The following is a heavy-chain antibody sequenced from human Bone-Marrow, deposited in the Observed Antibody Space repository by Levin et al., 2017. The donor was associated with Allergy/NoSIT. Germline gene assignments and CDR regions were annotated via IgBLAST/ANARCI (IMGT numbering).Heavy chain of an antibody. CDR3: AREYGGYCSSTSCYPDYYYYMDV. V-gene: IGHV3-33*01. CDR2: IWYDGSNK. Sequence: PGGSLRLSCAASGFTFSSYGMHWVRQAPGKGLEWVAVIWYDGSNKYYADSVKGRFTISRDNSKNTLYLQMNSLRAEDTAVYYCAREYGGYCSSTSCYPDYYYYMDVWGKGTTVTVSS. J-gene: IGHJ6*03. D-gene: IGHD2-2*01. CDR1: GFTFSSYG.